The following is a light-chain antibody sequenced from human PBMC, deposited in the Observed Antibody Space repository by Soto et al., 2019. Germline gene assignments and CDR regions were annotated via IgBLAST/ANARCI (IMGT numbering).Light chain of an antibody. CDR2: VAS. CDR3: LQDINYPWT. V-gene: IGKV1-9*01. Sequence: IQLTQSPSSLSASVGDRVTITCRASQGIAGYLAWYQQKPGKAPKLLIYVASTLQSGVPSRFSGSGSETDFTLASSSLQPEDSATYYCLQDINYPWTCGQGTKVDI. J-gene: IGKJ1*01. CDR1: QGIAGY.